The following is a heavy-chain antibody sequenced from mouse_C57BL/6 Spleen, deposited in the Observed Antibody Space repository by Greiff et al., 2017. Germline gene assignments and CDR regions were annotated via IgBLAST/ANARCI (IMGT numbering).Heavy chain of an antibody. CDR1: GFTFSDYG. CDR2: ISSGSSTI. Sequence: EVQGVESGGGLVKPGGSLKLSCAASGFTFSDYGMHWVRQAPEKGLEWVAYISSGSSTIYYADTVKGRFTISRDNAKNTLFLQMTSLRSEDTAMYYCARRETAQASGYAMDYWGQGTSVTVSS. CDR3: ARRETAQASGYAMDY. V-gene: IGHV5-17*01. D-gene: IGHD3-2*02. J-gene: IGHJ4*01.